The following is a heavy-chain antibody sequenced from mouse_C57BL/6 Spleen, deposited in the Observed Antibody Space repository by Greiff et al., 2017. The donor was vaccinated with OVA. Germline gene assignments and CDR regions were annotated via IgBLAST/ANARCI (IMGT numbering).Heavy chain of an antibody. CDR3: ARLGGTGAMDY. Sequence: VQLQQAGAELVRPGTSVKMSCKASGYTFTNYWIGWAKQRPGHGLEWIGDIYPGGGYTNYNEKFKGKATLTADKSSSTAYMQFSSLTSEDSAIYYCARLGGTGAMDYWGQGTSVTVSS. J-gene: IGHJ4*01. CDR2: IYPGGGYT. D-gene: IGHD4-1*01. CDR1: GYTFTNYW. V-gene: IGHV1-63*01.